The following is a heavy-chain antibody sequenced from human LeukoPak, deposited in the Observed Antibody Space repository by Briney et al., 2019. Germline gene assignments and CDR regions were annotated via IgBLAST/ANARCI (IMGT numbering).Heavy chain of an antibody. CDR2: ISSSSSYI. Sequence: GGSLRLSCAASGFTFSSYSMNWVRQAPGKGLEWVSSISSSSSYIYYADSVKGRFTISRDNAKSSLYLQMKSLRAEDTAVYYCARDFYSNYYYFDYWGQGTLVTVSS. CDR3: ARDFYSNYYYFDY. V-gene: IGHV3-21*01. J-gene: IGHJ4*02. D-gene: IGHD4-11*01. CDR1: GFTFSSYS.